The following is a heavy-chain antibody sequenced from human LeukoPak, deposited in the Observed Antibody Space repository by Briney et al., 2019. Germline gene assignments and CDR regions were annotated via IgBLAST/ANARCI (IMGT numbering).Heavy chain of an antibody. CDR3: TQWADVAPMDV. CDR1: GFNFSGSA. V-gene: IGHV3-73*01. D-gene: IGHD2-8*01. Sequence: PGGSLKLSCAASGFNFSGSAVHWVRQASGKGLEWVGRIRSKANSYGTAYSESVKGRFSISRDDSKNTSYLQMNSLKSEDTAVYFCTQWADVAPMDVWAKGPRSSSP. CDR2: IRSKANSYGT. J-gene: IGHJ6*02.